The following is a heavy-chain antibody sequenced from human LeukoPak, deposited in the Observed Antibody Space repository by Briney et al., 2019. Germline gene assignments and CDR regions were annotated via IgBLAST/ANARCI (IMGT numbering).Heavy chain of an antibody. CDR3: ARERASNNFNNWLDP. Sequence: PSKTLSLTCAVYGGSFSDYWSWISQPPGKGLEWIGDINHSGSANYNPSLKSRVTISVDKSVRQFFLKISPVIVADTAIYYCARERASNNFNNWLDPWGPGTLVTVSS. V-gene: IGHV4-34*01. CDR1: GGSFSDY. CDR2: INHSGSA. D-gene: IGHD1-20*01. J-gene: IGHJ5*02.